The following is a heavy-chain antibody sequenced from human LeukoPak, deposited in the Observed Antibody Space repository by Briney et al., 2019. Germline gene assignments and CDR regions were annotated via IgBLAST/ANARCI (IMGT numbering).Heavy chain of an antibody. J-gene: IGHJ5*02. V-gene: IGHV4-34*01. CDR3: AREFRYYYDTSGQGWFDP. CDR2: ITQSGST. CDR1: GGSFSRYY. D-gene: IGHD3-22*01. Sequence: SETLSLTCAVYGGSFSRYYWSWIRQSPGKGLEWIGGITQSGSTRYNPSLESRVTISVDPSKNQFSLKLTYVTAADTAVYYCAREFRYYYDTSGQGWFDPWGQGTLVTVSS.